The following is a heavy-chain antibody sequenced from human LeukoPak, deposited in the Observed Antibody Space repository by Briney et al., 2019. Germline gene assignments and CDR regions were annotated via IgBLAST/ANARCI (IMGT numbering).Heavy chain of an antibody. D-gene: IGHD2-21*02. V-gene: IGHV3-23*01. CDR2: ITSSSGNT. J-gene: IGHJ4*02. CDR1: GFTFDSYG. CDR3: AKDGTGCGGDCYSDY. Sequence: GGSLRLSCAASGFTFDSYGMSWVRQAPGKGLEWVSSITSSSGNTYYADSVRGRFTISRDNSKNTLYLQMNSLRAEDTVVYYCAKDGTGCGGDCYSDYWGQGTLVTVSS.